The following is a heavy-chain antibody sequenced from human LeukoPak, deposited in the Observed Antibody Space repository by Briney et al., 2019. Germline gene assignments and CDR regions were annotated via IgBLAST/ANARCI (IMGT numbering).Heavy chain of an antibody. CDR3: ARARGYGGTSDTFDI. CDR1: GYTFTVNY. V-gene: IGHV1-2*02. J-gene: IGHJ3*02. D-gene: IGHD4-17*01. CDR2: IHPNSGDT. Sequence: ASVKVSCKASGYTFTVNYIHWVRQAPGQGLEWMGRIHPNSGDTSFAQQFQGGVTMTRDTSTSTAYMELSSLRSDDTAVYYCARARGYGGTSDTFDIWGQGTMVTVSS.